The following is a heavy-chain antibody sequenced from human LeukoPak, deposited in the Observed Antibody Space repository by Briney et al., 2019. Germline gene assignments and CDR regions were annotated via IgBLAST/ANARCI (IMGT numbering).Heavy chain of an antibody. J-gene: IGHJ3*02. CDR3: ARSDAYGGVIAFGAFDI. V-gene: IGHV4-59*01. CDR1: GGSISSYF. D-gene: IGHD3-16*02. Sequence: SETLSLTCTVSGGSISSYFWSWIRQPPGKGLQWIGYIYYSGSTIYNPSLKSRVTISADTSKNQFSLKLSSVTAADTAVYYCARSDAYGGVIAFGAFDIWGQGTMVTVSS. CDR2: IYYSGST.